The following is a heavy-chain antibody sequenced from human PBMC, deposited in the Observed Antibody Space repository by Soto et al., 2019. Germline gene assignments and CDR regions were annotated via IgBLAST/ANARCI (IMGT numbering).Heavy chain of an antibody. Sequence: PGGSLRLSCAASGFTFSSYGMHWVRQAPGKGLEWVAVISYDGSNKYYADSVKGRFTISRDNSKNTLYLQMNSLRAEDTAVYYCAKDLELIQRKDHWGQGT. CDR1: GFTFSSYG. V-gene: IGHV3-30*18. D-gene: IGHD5-18*01. CDR2: ISYDGSNK. CDR3: AKDLELIQRKDH. J-gene: IGHJ4*02.